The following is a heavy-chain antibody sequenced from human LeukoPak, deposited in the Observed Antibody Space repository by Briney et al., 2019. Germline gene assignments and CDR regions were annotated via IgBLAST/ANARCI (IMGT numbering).Heavy chain of an antibody. CDR1: GFTFSSYE. D-gene: IGHD3-10*02. CDR2: IRSIGSTI. J-gene: IGHJ6*04. CDR3: AELGITMIGGV. Sequence: RAGGSLRLSCAASGFTFSSYEMNWVRQAPGKGLEWVSYIRSIGSTIYYADSVKGRFTISRDNAKNSLYLQMNSLRAEDTAVYYCAELGITMIGGVWGKGTTVTISS. V-gene: IGHV3-48*03.